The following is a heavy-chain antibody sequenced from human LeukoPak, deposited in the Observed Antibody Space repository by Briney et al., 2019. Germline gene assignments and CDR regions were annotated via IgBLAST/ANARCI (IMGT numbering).Heavy chain of an antibody. J-gene: IGHJ4*02. CDR2: ISSSSSYT. V-gene: IGHV3-11*06. D-gene: IGHD3-22*01. CDR3: ERYGMDGRSGYFDY. CDR1: GFTFSDYY. Sequence: GGSLRLSCAASGFTFSDYYMSWIRQAPGKGLEWVSYISSSSSYTNYADSVKGRFTISRDNAKNSLYLQMNSLRAEDTAGYYCERYGMDGRSGYFDYWGQGTLVTVSS.